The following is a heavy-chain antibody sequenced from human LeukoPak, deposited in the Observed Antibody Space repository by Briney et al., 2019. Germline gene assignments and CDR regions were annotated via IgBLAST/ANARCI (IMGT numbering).Heavy chain of an antibody. CDR2: ISSSSSYI. D-gene: IGHD1-26*01. J-gene: IGHJ4*02. V-gene: IGHV3-21*01. CDR1: GFTFSSYS. CDR3: AGDSSGSFDY. Sequence: GGSLRFSCAASGFTFSSYSMNWVRQAPGRGLEWVSSISSSSSYIYYADSVKGRFTISRDNAENSLYLQMNSLRAEDTAVYYCAGDSSGSFDYWGQGTLVTVSS.